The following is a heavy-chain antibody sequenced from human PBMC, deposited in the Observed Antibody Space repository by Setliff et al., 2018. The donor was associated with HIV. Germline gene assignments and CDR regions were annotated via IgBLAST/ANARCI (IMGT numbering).Heavy chain of an antibody. D-gene: IGHD6-13*01. CDR2: IIPIFGTA. CDR1: GYPFTSYY. Sequence: SVKVSCKASGYPFTSYYMHWVRQAPGQGLEWMGGIIPIFGTANYAQKFQGRVTITADESTSTAYMELSSLRSEDTAVYYCAGRIAAIDYWGQGTLVTVSS. CDR3: AGRIAAIDY. J-gene: IGHJ4*02. V-gene: IGHV1-69*13.